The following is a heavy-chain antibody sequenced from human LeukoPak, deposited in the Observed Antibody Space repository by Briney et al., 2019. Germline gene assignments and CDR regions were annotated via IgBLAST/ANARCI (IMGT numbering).Heavy chain of an antibody. CDR1: GFTFSSYS. D-gene: IGHD3-22*01. V-gene: IGHV3-48*01. J-gene: IGHJ4*02. CDR2: ISSSSTI. Sequence: GGSLRLSCAASGFTFSSYSMNWVRQAPGKGLEWVSYISSSSTIYYADSVKGRFTISRDNAKNPLYLQMNSLRAEDTAVYYCARDRVGYYYDSSGYFDYWGQGTLVTVSS. CDR3: ARDRVGYYYDSSGYFDY.